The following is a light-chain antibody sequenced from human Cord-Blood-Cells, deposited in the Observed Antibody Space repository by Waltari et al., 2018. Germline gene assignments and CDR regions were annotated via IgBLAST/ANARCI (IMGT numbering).Light chain of an antibody. CDR3: SSYTSSSTLYV. Sequence: QSALPQPASASAPPGQSITTSCTGTCSDVGGSTYVSWYQQHPGKAPKLMLYDVSNRPSGVSNRFSGSKSGNTASLTISGLQAEDEADYYCSSYTSSSTLYVFGTGTKVTVL. CDR2: DVS. V-gene: IGLV2-14*01. J-gene: IGLJ1*01. CDR1: CSDVGGSTY.